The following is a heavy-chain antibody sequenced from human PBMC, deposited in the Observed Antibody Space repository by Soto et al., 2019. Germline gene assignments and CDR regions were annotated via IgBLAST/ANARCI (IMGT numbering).Heavy chain of an antibody. D-gene: IGHD3-10*01. Sequence: EVQLVESGGGLVKPGGSLRLSCAASGFTFSSYSMNWVRQAPGKGLEWVSSISSSSSYIYYADSVKGRFTISRDNAKNSLYLQMNSLRAEDMAVYYCARDRMYGSGSPDRLGGGMDVWGQGTTVTVSS. CDR1: GFTFSSYS. J-gene: IGHJ6*02. CDR2: ISSSSSYI. CDR3: ARDRMYGSGSPDRLGGGMDV. V-gene: IGHV3-21*01.